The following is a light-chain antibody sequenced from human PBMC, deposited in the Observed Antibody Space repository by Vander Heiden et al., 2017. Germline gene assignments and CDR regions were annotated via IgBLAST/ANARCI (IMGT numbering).Light chain of an antibody. Sequence: DIQMTQSPSSLSANVGDRVAITCRASQSISNFLNWYQHKPGKAPNLLIYSASTLQTGVPSRFSGSSSGTDFTLTISSLQPEDFATYYCQQTDSLPFTFGGGTKPEIK. J-gene: IGKJ4*01. CDR3: QQTDSLPFT. CDR2: SAS. CDR1: QSISNF. V-gene: IGKV1-39*01.